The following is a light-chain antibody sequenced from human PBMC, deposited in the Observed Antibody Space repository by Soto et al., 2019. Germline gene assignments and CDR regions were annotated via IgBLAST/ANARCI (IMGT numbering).Light chain of an antibody. CDR2: GNG. V-gene: IGLV1-40*01. CDR1: ISSIGAGYE. CDR3: QSYDKRLTAYV. Sequence: SVLTEPPSVSGAPGQRVTISCSWTISSIGAGYEVHWYHQLPGTAPKLVVSGNGNRPSGVPDRLSASKSGTSASLAITGLQAEDEGHYYCQSYDKRLTAYVFGTGTKVTVL. J-gene: IGLJ1*01.